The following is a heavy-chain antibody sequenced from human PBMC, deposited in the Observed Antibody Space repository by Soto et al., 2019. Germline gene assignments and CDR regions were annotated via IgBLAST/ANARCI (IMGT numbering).Heavy chain of an antibody. D-gene: IGHD3-10*01. J-gene: IGHJ4*02. CDR2: INPSGGST. CDR1: GYTFTSYY. CDR3: ARDQGGSSDY. V-gene: IGHV1-46*01. Sequence: ASVKVSCKASGYTFTSYYMHWVRQAPGQGLEWMGIINPSGGSTNYAQKFQGRVTITADKSTSTAYMELSSLRSEDTAVYYCARDQGGSSDYWGQGTLVTVSS.